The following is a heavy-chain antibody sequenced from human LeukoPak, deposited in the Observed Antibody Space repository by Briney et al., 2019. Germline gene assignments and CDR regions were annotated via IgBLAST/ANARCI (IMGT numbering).Heavy chain of an antibody. J-gene: IGHJ4*02. V-gene: IGHV3-23*01. D-gene: IGHD3-10*01. CDR1: GFTFTTYA. CDR2: ISGSGGST. Sequence: GGSLRLSCTASGFTFTTYAMSWVRQAPGKGLEWVSGISGSGGSTYYADSVKGRFTISRDNSKNTLYLQMNSLRAEDTAVYYCVKLRSTMVRGVIQYWGQGTLVTVSS. CDR3: VKLRSTMVRGVIQY.